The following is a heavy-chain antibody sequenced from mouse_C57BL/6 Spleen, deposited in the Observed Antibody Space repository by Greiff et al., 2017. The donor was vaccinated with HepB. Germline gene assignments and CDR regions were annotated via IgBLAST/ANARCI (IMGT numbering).Heavy chain of an antibody. V-gene: IGHV3-6*01. Sequence: EVQRVESGPGLVKPSQSLSLTCSVTGYSITSGYYWNWIRQFPGNKLEWMGYISYDGSNNYNPSLKNRISITRDTSKNQFFLKLNSVTTEDTATYYCARGDSNQAWFAYWGQGTLVTVSA. CDR1: GYSITSGYY. J-gene: IGHJ3*01. CDR3: ARGDSNQAWFAY. D-gene: IGHD2-5*01. CDR2: ISYDGSN.